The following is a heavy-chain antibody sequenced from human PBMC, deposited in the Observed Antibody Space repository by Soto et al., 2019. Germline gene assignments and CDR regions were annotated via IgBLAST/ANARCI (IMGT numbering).Heavy chain of an antibody. CDR1: GFTFSNYW. CDR3: TRGGTSATYWGLFDY. Sequence: GSLRLSCAASGFTFSNYWTHWVGQAPGKGLVWVSRINGDGSTTTYADFVKGRFTISRDNAKNTLYLQMDSLGADDTAVYYCTRGGTSATYWGLFDYWGQGAPVTVSS. J-gene: IGHJ4*02. CDR2: INGDGSTT. V-gene: IGHV3-74*01. D-gene: IGHD7-27*01.